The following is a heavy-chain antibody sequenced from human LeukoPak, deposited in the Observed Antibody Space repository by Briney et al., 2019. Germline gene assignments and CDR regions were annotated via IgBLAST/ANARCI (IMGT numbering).Heavy chain of an antibody. CDR1: GFSFSSYG. J-gene: IGHJ4*02. Sequence: GGSLRLSCAASGFSFSSYGMYWVRQAPGKGLEWVALIWYDENNKYYADSVKGRFTISRDNSKSTLYLQMNSLRAEDTAVYYCARDRVRYCSGSSPLDYWGQGTLVTVSS. D-gene: IGHD3-10*01. V-gene: IGHV3-33*01. CDR2: IWYDENNK. CDR3: ARDRVRYCSGSSPLDY.